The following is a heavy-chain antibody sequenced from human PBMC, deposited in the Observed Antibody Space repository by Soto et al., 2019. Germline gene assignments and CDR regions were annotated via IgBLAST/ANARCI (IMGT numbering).Heavy chain of an antibody. CDR2: ISGSGGST. Sequence: GGSLRLSCAASGFTFSSYAMSWVRQAPGKGLEWVSAISGSGGSTYYADSVKGRFTISRDNSKNTLYLQMNSLRAEDTAVYYCAKDSKAYYYGSGSPFIPYGMDVWGQGTTVTVSS. CDR3: AKDSKAYYYGSGSPFIPYGMDV. CDR1: GFTFSSYA. V-gene: IGHV3-23*01. D-gene: IGHD3-10*01. J-gene: IGHJ6*02.